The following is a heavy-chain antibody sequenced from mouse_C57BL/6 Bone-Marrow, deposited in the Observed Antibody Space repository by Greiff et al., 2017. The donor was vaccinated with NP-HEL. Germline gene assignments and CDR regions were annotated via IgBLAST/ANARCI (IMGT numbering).Heavy chain of an antibody. Sequence: EVQLVESGGGLVKPGGSLKLSCAASGFTFSSYAMSWVRQTPEKRLEWVATISDGGSYTYYPDNVKGRFTISRDNAKNNLYLQMSHLKSEDTAMYYCAGVDCYYPFAMECWGQGASVTVSS. CDR2: ISDGGSYT. CDR3: AGVDCYYPFAMEC. D-gene: IGHD2-3*01. V-gene: IGHV5-4*01. CDR1: GFTFSSYA. J-gene: IGHJ4*01.